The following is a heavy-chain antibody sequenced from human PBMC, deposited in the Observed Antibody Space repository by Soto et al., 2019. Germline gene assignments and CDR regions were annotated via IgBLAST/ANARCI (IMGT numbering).Heavy chain of an antibody. D-gene: IGHD2-2*03. V-gene: IGHV6-1*01. CDR1: GDSVSSNSAA. CDR3: ARVVGLDIVVVPAAPYGMDV. Sequence: PSQTLSLTCAISGDSVSSNSAAWNWIRQSPSRGLEWLGRTYYRSKWYNDYAVSVKSRITINPDTSKNQFSLQLNSVTPEDTAVYYCARVVGLDIVVVPAAPYGMDVWGQGTTVTVS. CDR2: TYYRSKWYN. J-gene: IGHJ6*02.